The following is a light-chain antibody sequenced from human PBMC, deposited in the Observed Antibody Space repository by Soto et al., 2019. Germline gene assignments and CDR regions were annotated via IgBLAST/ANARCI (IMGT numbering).Light chain of an antibody. J-gene: IGKJ5*01. CDR3: QQRSNWPTIT. CDR1: QSVSSY. V-gene: IGKV3-11*01. CDR2: DAS. Sequence: EIVLTQSPATLSLSPGERATLSCRASQSVSSYLAWYQQKPGQAPRLLIYDASNRATGIPARFSGSGSGTDFTLTISSLEPEDFAVYYCQQRSNWPTITVGQGTRRAIK.